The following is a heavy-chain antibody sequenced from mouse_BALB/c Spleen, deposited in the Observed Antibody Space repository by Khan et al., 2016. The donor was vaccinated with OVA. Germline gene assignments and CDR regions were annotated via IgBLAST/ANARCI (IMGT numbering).Heavy chain of an antibody. D-gene: IGHD1-2*01. Sequence: QVQLKESGPGLVAPSQSLSITCTVSGFSLISYGVHWVRQPPGKGLEWLGVIWAGGNTNYNSALMSRLNISNDNSKSQVFLKMNSLQTDDTAMYFWAIEPPIHYYGYRTLDYWGQGTSVTGSS. CDR1: GFSLISYG. CDR3: AIEPPIHYYGYRTLDY. CDR2: IWAGGNT. V-gene: IGHV2-9*02. J-gene: IGHJ4*01.